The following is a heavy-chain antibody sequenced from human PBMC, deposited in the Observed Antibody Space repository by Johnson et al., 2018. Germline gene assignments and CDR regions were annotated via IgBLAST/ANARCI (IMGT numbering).Heavy chain of an antibody. D-gene: IGHD3-22*01. CDR2: ISSSSSYI. CDR3: ASHRRYYDSSGRLLRH. J-gene: IGHJ1*01. V-gene: IGHV3-21*01. CDR1: GFTFSSYS. Sequence: EVQLVESGGGLVKPGGSLRLSCAASGFTFSSYSMNWVRQAPGKGLEWVSSISSSSSYIYYADSVKGRFTISRDNAKNSMYLQMNSLRDEDPAVDYCASHRRYYDSSGRLLRHWGQGTLVTVSS.